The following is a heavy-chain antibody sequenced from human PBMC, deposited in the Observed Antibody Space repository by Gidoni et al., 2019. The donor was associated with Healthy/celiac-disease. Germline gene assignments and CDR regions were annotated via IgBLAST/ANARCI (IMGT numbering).Heavy chain of an antibody. J-gene: IGHJ2*01. CDR2: ISWNSGSI. CDR3: AKDSIAAAGTYFDL. D-gene: IGHD6-13*01. CDR1: GFTFDDYA. V-gene: IGHV3-9*01. Sequence: EVQLVGSGGGLVQPGRSLRLSCAASGFTFDDYAMHWVRQAPGKGLEWVSGISWNSGSIGYADSVKGRFTISRDNAKNSLYLQMNSLRAEDTALYYCAKDSIAAAGTYFDLWGRGTLVTVSS.